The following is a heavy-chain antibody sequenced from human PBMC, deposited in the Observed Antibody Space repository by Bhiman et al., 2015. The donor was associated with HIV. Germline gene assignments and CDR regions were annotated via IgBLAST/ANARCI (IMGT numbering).Heavy chain of an antibody. J-gene: IGHJ3*02. CDR3: AKVGALGYSSSWGYDAFDI. CDR1: GFTFSSSW. CDR2: INGDGRST. V-gene: IGHV3-74*01. Sequence: EVQLVESGGGVVQPGGSLRLSCAASGFTFSSSWMHWVRQAPGKGLLWISRINGDGRSTNYADSVKGRFTISRDNAKNTLYLQMKSLRAEDTAVYYCAKVGALGYSSSWGYDAFDIWGQGTMVTVSS. D-gene: IGHD6-13*01.